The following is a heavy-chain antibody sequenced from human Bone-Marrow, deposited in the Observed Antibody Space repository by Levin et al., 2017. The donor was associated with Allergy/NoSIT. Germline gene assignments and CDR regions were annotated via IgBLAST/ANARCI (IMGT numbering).Heavy chain of an antibody. CDR2: ISYDGSNK. Sequence: GGSLRLSCAASGFTFSSYAMHWVRQAPGKGLEWVAVISYDGSNKYYADSVKGRFTISRDNSKNTLYLQMNSLRAEDTAVYYCARDGTRIAVAGTFQHWGQGTLVTVSS. CDR3: ARDGTRIAVAGTFQH. CDR1: GFTFSSYA. D-gene: IGHD6-19*01. J-gene: IGHJ1*01. V-gene: IGHV3-30*04.